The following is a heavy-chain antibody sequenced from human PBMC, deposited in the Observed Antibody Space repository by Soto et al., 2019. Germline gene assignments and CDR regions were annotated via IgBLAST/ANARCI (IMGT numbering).Heavy chain of an antibody. Sequence: GGSLRLSCAASGFTFSSHWMIWVRQAPGKGLEWVANIKQDRSEKYYVDSVEGRFTISRDNAKNSLSLQMNSLRAEDTAVYYCTRGYCSGASCYRAIFDIWGQGTMVTVSS. CDR3: TRGYCSGASCYRAIFDI. CDR2: IKQDRSEK. J-gene: IGHJ3*02. CDR1: GFTFSSHW. D-gene: IGHD2-2*02. V-gene: IGHV3-7*05.